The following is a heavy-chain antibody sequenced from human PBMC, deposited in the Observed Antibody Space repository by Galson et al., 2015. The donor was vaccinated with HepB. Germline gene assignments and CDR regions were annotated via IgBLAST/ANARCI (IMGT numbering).Heavy chain of an antibody. D-gene: IGHD4-17*01. V-gene: IGHV3-23*01. CDR1: GFTFSSYA. CDR3: VSHDYGDYVHDY. Sequence: SLRLSCAASGFTFSSYAMSWVRQAPGKGLEWVSAISGSGGSTYYADSVKGRFTISRDNSKNTLYLQMNSLRAEDTAVYYCVSHDYGDYVHDYWGQGTLVAVSP. J-gene: IGHJ4*02. CDR2: ISGSGGST.